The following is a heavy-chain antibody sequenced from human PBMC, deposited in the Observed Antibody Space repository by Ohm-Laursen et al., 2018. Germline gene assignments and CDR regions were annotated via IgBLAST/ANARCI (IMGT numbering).Heavy chain of an antibody. D-gene: IGHD3-22*01. J-gene: IGHJ4*02. CDR2: ISAYNGNT. V-gene: IGHV1-18*01. CDR1: GYTFTSYG. CDR3: ARSGDYYDSSGYYY. Sequence: ASVKVSCKASGYTFTSYGISWVRQAPGQGLEWMGWISAYNGNTNYAQKLQGRVTMTTDTSTSTAYMELRSLRSEDTAVYYCARSGDYYDSSGYYYWGQGILVTVSS.